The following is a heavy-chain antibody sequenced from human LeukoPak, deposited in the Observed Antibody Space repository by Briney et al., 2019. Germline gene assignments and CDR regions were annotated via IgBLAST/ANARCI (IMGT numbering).Heavy chain of an antibody. J-gene: IGHJ4*02. CDR2: TYYRSKWKN. D-gene: IGHD1-26*01. CDR3: ARNTGSPFDY. CDR1: GDSVSSNSVA. Sequence: QSQTLSLTCAISGDSVSSNSVAWNWIRQSPSRGLEWLGGTYYRSKWKNDYAVSVKSRIIINPDTSKNQFSLQLKSVTPEDSAIYYCARNTGSPFDYWGQGTLVTVSS. V-gene: IGHV6-1*01.